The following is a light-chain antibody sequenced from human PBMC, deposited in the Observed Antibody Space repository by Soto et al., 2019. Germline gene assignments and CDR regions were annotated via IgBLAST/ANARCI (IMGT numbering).Light chain of an antibody. CDR2: GAS. CDR3: QQSPVT. Sequence: IVLTQSPGNLSLSPGERATLSCRASHSVSSYYLAWYQQKPGQAPRLLIYGASTRATGIPDRFSGSGSGTDFTLTITRLETEDCALYYCQQSPVTFGQGTKVDI. CDR1: HSVSSYY. V-gene: IGKV3-20*01. J-gene: IGKJ1*01.